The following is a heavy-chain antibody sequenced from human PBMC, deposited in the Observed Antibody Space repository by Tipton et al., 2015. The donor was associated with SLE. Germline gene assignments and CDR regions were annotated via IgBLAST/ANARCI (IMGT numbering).Heavy chain of an antibody. CDR1: GYSFTSYW. D-gene: IGHD2-2*01. CDR3: ARLICSSTSCHLDAFDI. CDR2: IFPGDSHT. J-gene: IGHJ3*02. V-gene: IGHV5-51*03. Sequence: QLVQSGAEVKKPGESLKISCKGSGYSFTSYWIGWVRQMPGKGLEWMGIIFPGDSHTIYSPSFQGQVTISADKSISTAYLQWSSLKASDTAMYYCARLICSSTSCHLDAFDIWGLGTMVTVSS.